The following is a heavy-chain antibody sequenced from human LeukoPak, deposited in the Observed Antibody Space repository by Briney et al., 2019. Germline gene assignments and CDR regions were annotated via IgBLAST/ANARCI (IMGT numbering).Heavy chain of an antibody. V-gene: IGHV1-18*01. Sequence: ASVKVSCKASGYTFTSYGISWVRQAPGQGLEWMGWISAYNGNTNYAQKLQGRVTMTTDTSTSTACMELRSLRSDDTAVYYCARYSSSWYGDYWGQGTLVTVSS. CDR3: ARYSSSWYGDY. D-gene: IGHD6-13*01. CDR2: ISAYNGNT. CDR1: GYTFTSYG. J-gene: IGHJ4*02.